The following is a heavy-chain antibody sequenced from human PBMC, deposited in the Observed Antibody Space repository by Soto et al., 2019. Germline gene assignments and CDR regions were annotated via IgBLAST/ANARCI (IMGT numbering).Heavy chain of an antibody. CDR1: GGSISSYY. CDR2: IYYSGST. CDR3: ARWSRFCTGGRCFPWFDP. Sequence: LSLTCTVSGGSISSYYWSWIRQPPGKGLEWIGYIYYSGSTNYNPSLKSRVTISVDTSENQFSLKLTSVTSADTAVYYCARWSRFCTGGRCFPWFDPWGQGTLVTVSS. J-gene: IGHJ5*02. V-gene: IGHV4-59*01. D-gene: IGHD2-8*02.